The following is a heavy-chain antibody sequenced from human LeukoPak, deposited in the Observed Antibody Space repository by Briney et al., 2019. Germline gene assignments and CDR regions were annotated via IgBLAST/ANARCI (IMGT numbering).Heavy chain of an antibody. CDR3: AELGSTMIGGV. V-gene: IGHV3-48*04. CDR1: GFTLSSYG. Sequence: PGRSLRLSCAASGFTLSSYGMHWVRPAPGKGLEWVSYISSSGSTIYYADSVKGRFTISRDNAKNSLYLQMNSLRAEDTAVYYCAELGSTMIGGVWGKGTTVTISS. CDR2: ISSSGSTI. J-gene: IGHJ6*04. D-gene: IGHD3-10*02.